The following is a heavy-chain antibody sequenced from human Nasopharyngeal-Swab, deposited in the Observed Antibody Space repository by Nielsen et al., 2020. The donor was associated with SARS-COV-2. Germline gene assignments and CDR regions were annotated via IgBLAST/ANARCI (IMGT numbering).Heavy chain of an antibody. CDR3: AKDQYSYGSWFDP. Sequence: GGSLRLSCAVSGLTVSSTYMSWVRQAPGKGLEWVSVTEIGGITHYADSVKGRFTISRDNSKNTLYLQMNSLRAEDTAVYYCAKDQYSYGSWFDPWGQGTLVTVSS. CDR2: TEIGGIT. V-gene: IGHV3-53*01. CDR1: GLTVSSTY. D-gene: IGHD5-18*01. J-gene: IGHJ5*02.